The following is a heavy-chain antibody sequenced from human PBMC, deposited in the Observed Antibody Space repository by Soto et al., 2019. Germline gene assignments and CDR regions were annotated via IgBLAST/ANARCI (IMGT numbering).Heavy chain of an antibody. V-gene: IGHV3-30*03. J-gene: IGHJ3*02. CDR1: GFTFSNYA. CDR3: TRGGPLPSMNSGDEPLDI. CDR2: MSFDGTR. Sequence: QVQLVESGGGVVQPGTSLTLSCAASGFTFSNYAMHWVRQAPGKGLEWVAAMSFDGTRYYADSVKGRSTISRDSARNTVFLQTSGLRVDSTALYYCTRGGPLPSMNSGDEPLDIWGQGTMVTFSS. D-gene: IGHD3-10*01.